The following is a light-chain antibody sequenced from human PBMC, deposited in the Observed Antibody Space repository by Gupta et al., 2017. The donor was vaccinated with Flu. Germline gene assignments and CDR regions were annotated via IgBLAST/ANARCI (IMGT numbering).Light chain of an antibody. CDR2: EVS. J-gene: IGLJ2*01. CDR3: SSETKANNVVV. V-gene: IGLV2-14*01. Sequence: ISCTGTSSDIGGDDYVCWHQQHPVKAPKLMLFEVSRRNAGIADRFSGARSENTASVTIARLRVEAEAFYYCSSETKANNVVVFGGGTKLTVL. CDR1: SSDIGGDDY.